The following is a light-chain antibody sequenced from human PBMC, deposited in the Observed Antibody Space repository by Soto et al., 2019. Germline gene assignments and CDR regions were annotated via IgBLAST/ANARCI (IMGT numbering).Light chain of an antibody. Sequence: EIAMTHAPTTLYLSARYLATLSFRASQSVSSNLAWYQQKPGQAPRLLIYGASSRATGIPDRFTGSGSGTDFTLTISRLEPEDFAVYYCQQYGILPQTFGQGAKVEIK. V-gene: IGKV3-20*01. CDR1: QSVSSN. J-gene: IGKJ1*01. CDR2: GAS. CDR3: QQYGILPQT.